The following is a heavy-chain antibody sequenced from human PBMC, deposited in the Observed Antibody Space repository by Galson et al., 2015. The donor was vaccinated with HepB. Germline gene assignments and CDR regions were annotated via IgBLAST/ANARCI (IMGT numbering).Heavy chain of an antibody. D-gene: IGHD2-2*01. V-gene: IGHV3-74*01. CDR3: ARVEDIVVVPAAAPFDY. CDR2: INSDGSST. J-gene: IGHJ4*02. Sequence: LRLSCAASGFTFSSYWMHWVRQAPGKGLVWVSRINSDGSSTSYADSVKGRFTISRDNAKNTLYLQMNSLRAEDTAVYYCARVEDIVVVPAAAPFDYWGQGTLVTVSS. CDR1: GFTFSSYW.